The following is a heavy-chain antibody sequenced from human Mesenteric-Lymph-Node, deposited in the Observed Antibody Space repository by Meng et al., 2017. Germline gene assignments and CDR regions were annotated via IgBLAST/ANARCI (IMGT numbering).Heavy chain of an antibody. CDR3: ARDPDIALPGQGEDAFDI. D-gene: IGHD6-19*01. J-gene: IGHJ3*02. V-gene: IGHV3-7*01. CDR2: INQDGSRK. CDR1: GFTFSSYW. Sequence: GGSLRLSCATSGFTFSSYWMTWVRQAPGKGLEWVASINQDGSRKEYPDSVKGRFTISRDNAKNSLYLQVNSLRAGDTAMYYCARDPDIALPGQGEDAFDIWSQGTMVTVS.